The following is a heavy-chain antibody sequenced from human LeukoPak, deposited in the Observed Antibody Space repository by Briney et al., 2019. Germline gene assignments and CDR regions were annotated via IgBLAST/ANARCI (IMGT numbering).Heavy chain of an antibody. CDR1: GGSISSFY. CDR2: FSYNGGA. CDR3: ARGERPGPQV. Sequence: PSGTLSLTCAVSGGSISSFYWDWIRQPPGKGLEWIGYFSYNGGANYNPSLKSRVTISVDTSKNQFSLQLSSLTAADTAVYYCARGERPGPQVWGQGTLVTVSS. V-gene: IGHV4-59*08. J-gene: IGHJ4*02. D-gene: IGHD1-1*01.